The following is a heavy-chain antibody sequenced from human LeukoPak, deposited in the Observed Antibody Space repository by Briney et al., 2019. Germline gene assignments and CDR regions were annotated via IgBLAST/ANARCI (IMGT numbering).Heavy chain of an antibody. CDR3: ARDSPTSNYYDSSGKYRGDY. CDR2: ISSSSSYI. J-gene: IGHJ4*02. CDR1: GFTFSSYS. Sequence: GGSLRLSCAASGFTFSSYSMNWVRQAPGKGLEWVSSISSSSSYIYYADSVKGRFTISRDNAKNSLYLQMNSLRTEDTAVYYCARDSPTSNYYDSSGKYRGDYWGQGTLVTVSS. D-gene: IGHD3-22*01. V-gene: IGHV3-21*01.